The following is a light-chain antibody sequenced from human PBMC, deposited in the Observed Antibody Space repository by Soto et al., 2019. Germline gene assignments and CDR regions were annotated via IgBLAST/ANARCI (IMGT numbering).Light chain of an antibody. Sequence: IVITQSPVNLFVSPGERATLSCRASQSISSNLAWYQQKPGQAPRLLIYGASTRATGIPARFSGSGSGTEFTLTISSLQSEDFAVYYCQQYNNWPPWTFGQGTKVDIK. V-gene: IGKV3-15*01. J-gene: IGKJ1*01. CDR1: QSISSN. CDR2: GAS. CDR3: QQYNNWPPWT.